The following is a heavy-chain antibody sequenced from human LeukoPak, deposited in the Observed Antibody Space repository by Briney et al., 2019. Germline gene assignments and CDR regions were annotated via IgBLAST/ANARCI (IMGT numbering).Heavy chain of an antibody. CDR2: ISSSGSTI. J-gene: IGHJ3*02. V-gene: IGHV3-11*04. Sequence: KSGGSLRLSCAASGFTFSDYYMSWIRQAPGKGLEWVSYISSSGSTIYYADSVKGRFTISRDNAKNSLYLQMNSLRAEDTAVYYCARGGYSSSWYEVGITAFDIWGQGTMVTVSS. CDR1: GFTFSDYY. CDR3: ARGGYSSSWYEVGITAFDI. D-gene: IGHD6-13*01.